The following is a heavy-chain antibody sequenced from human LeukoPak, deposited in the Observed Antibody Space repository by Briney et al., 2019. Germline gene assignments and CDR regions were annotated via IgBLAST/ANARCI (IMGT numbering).Heavy chain of an antibody. CDR1: GYTFTNYG. CDR3: ARHRLHRIYYDTTGYYHDACDI. Sequence: ASVKVSCKASGYTFTNYGISWVRQAPGQGLEWMGWISAYNGNTNYAQKLQGRVTMTTDTSTSTAYMELRSLGSDDTAVYFCARHRLHRIYYDTTGYYHDACDIWGQGTMVTVSS. CDR2: ISAYNGNT. D-gene: IGHD3-22*01. V-gene: IGHV1-18*01. J-gene: IGHJ3*02.